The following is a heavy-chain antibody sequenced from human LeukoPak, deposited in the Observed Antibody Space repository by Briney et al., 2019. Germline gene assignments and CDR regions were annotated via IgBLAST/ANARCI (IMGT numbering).Heavy chain of an antibody. Sequence: SVKVSSNASGCTFTRYGFSWVRPAPGPGPGWMGWISAYNGNTNDAQKLPGRVTMTTDTSTSTAYMELRSLRSDDTAVYYCARVGASPLGVGVIYEDYWGQGTLVSVPS. J-gene: IGHJ4*02. CDR3: ARVGASPLGVGVIYEDY. CDR2: ISAYNGNT. D-gene: IGHD2-21*01. V-gene: IGHV1-18*01. CDR1: GCTFTRYG.